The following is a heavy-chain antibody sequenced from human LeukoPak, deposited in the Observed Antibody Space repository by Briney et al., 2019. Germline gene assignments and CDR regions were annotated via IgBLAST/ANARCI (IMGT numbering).Heavy chain of an antibody. CDR3: ARGGYSGYDQSFGY. Sequence: SETLSLTCTVSGGSISSYYWSWIRQPPGKGLEWIGYIYYSGSTNYNPSLKSRVTISVDTSKNQFSLKLSPVTAADTAVYYCARGGYSGYDQSFGYWGQGTLVTVSS. CDR1: GGSISSYY. D-gene: IGHD5-12*01. CDR2: IYYSGST. J-gene: IGHJ4*02. V-gene: IGHV4-59*01.